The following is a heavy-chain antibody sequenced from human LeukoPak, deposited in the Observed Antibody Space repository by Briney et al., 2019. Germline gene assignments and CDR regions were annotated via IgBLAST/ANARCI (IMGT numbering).Heavy chain of an antibody. CDR1: GGTFSSYA. Sequence: ASVKVSCKGSGGTFSSYAISWVRHAPGQRLEWMGGIIPIFGTANYAQKFQGRVTITADKSTSTAYMELSSLRSEDTAVYYCARDRRQQLAEYYYYYYMDVWGKGTTVTVSS. D-gene: IGHD6-13*01. J-gene: IGHJ6*03. CDR2: IIPIFGTA. V-gene: IGHV1-69*06. CDR3: ARDRRQQLAEYYYYYYMDV.